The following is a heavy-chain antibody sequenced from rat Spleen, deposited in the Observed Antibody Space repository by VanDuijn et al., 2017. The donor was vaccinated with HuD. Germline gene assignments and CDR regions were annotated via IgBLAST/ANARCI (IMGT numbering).Heavy chain of an antibody. J-gene: IGHJ2*01. CDR2: IWTGGST. CDR1: GFSLTRYH. Sequence: QVQLKESGPGLVQPSQTLSLTCTVSGFSLTRYHVSWVRQPPGKGLEWMGLIWTGGSTAYNSLLKSRLTISRDISKSQVFLKMTRLGSEDTAIYYCARHITTLDYWGPGVMVTVSS. CDR3: ARHITTLDY. D-gene: IGHD1-10*01. V-gene: IGHV2-43*01.